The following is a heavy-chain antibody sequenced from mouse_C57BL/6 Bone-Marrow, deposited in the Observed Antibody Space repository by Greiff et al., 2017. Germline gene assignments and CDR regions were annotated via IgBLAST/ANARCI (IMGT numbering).Heavy chain of an antibody. CDR2: IYPRSGNT. CDR3: ARVYYDYVFAY. Sequence: VQVVESGAELARPGASVKLSCKASGYTFTSYGISWVKQRTGQGLEWIGEIYPRSGNTYYNEKFKGKATLTADKSSSTAYMELRSLTSEDSAVYFCARVYYDYVFAYWGQGTLVTVSA. J-gene: IGHJ3*01. D-gene: IGHD2-4*01. V-gene: IGHV1-81*01. CDR1: GYTFTSYG.